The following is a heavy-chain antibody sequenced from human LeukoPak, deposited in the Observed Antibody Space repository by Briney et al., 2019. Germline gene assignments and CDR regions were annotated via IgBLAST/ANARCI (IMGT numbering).Heavy chain of an antibody. CDR2: TYPGDSNT. D-gene: IGHD2-15*01. V-gene: IGHV5-51*01. CDR3: VRSPACSSGTCYPNWFDP. CDR1: GYSFTNNW. J-gene: IGHJ5*02. Sequence: GESLKISCKGSGYSFTNNWIGWVRQMPGKGLEWMGITYPGDSNTRYSPSFQGQVTISADKSVSSAYLQWSSLKASDTAMYYCVRSPACSSGTCYPNWFDPWGQGTLVTVSS.